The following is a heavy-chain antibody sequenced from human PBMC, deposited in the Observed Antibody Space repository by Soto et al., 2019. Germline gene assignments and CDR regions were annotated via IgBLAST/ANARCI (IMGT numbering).Heavy chain of an antibody. D-gene: IGHD6-13*01. Sequence: GASVKVSCKASGGTFSSYGISWMRQAPGRGLEWMGGIIPLFGTTNYAQKFRGRVTVTADESTSTVYMELRSLRFENTAVYYCARSHGSSWYNWFYPWGQGTLVTVSS. CDR1: GGTFSSYG. V-gene: IGHV1-69*13. CDR2: IIPLFGTT. J-gene: IGHJ5*02. CDR3: ARSHGSSWYNWFYP.